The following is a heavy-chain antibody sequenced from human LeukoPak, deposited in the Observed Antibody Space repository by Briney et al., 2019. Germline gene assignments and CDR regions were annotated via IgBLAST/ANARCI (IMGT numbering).Heavy chain of an antibody. CDR1: GGSISSYY. Sequence: SETLSLTCTVSGGSISSYYWSWIRQPPGKGLEWIGYIYYSGSTNYNPSLQSRVTISVDTAKNQFSLNLSSVTAADTAVYYCARHVGYGVFFDFWGQGILVTVSS. CDR2: IYYSGST. CDR3: ARHVGYGVFFDF. J-gene: IGHJ4*02. D-gene: IGHD5-12*01. V-gene: IGHV4-59*08.